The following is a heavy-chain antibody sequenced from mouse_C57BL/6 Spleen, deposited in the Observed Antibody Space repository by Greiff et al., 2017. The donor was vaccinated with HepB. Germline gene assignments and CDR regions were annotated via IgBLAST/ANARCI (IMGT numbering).Heavy chain of an antibody. CDR2: INPSNGGT. D-gene: IGHD4-1*01. Sequence: QVHVKQSGTELVKPGASVKLSCKASGYTFTSYWMHWVKQRPGQGLEWIGNINPSNGGTNYNEKFKSKATLTVDKSSSTAYMQLSSLTSEDSAVYYCARSAPGTWDYWGQGTTLTVSS. CDR1: GYTFTSYW. J-gene: IGHJ2*01. V-gene: IGHV1-53*01. CDR3: ARSAPGTWDY.